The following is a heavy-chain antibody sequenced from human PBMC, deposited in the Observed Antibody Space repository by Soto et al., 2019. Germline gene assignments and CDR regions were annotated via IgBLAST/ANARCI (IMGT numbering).Heavy chain of an antibody. Sequence: GASVKVSCKASGYTFTGYYMHWVRQAPGQGLEWMGWINPNSGGTNYAQKFQGWVTMTRDTSISTAYMELSRLRSDDTAVYYCASSSDYDILTGSSPYYGMDVWGQGTTVTAP. CDR2: INPNSGGT. CDR1: GYTFTGYY. V-gene: IGHV1-2*04. D-gene: IGHD3-9*01. CDR3: ASSSDYDILTGSSPYYGMDV. J-gene: IGHJ6*02.